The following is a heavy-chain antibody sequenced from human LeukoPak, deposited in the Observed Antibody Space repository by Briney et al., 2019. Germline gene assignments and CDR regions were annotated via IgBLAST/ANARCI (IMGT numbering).Heavy chain of an antibody. V-gene: IGHV3-7*04. CDR1: GFTFSSQW. D-gene: IGHD5-12*01. CDR2: IKQDGRQK. Sequence: GGSLRLSCAASGFTFSSQWMSWVRQAPGKGLEWVANIKQDGRQKYYVDSVKGRFTISTDNAKNSLYLQMHSLRAEETAVYYCAGGDGYSWNYFDYWGQGTLVTVSS. J-gene: IGHJ4*02. CDR3: AGGDGYSWNYFDY.